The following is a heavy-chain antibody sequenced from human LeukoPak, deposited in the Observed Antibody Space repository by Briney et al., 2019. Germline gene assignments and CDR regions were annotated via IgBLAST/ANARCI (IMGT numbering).Heavy chain of an antibody. D-gene: IGHD3-10*02. CDR1: GGSISSYY. J-gene: IGHJ4*02. V-gene: IGHV4-59*01. Sequence: PSETLSLTCTVSGGSISSYYWSWIRQPPGKGLEWIGYIYYSGSTNYNPSLKSRVTIPVDTSKNQFSLKLSSVTAADTAVYYCARVVRGVISLDYWGQGTLVTVSS. CDR3: ARVVRGVISLDY. CDR2: IYYSGST.